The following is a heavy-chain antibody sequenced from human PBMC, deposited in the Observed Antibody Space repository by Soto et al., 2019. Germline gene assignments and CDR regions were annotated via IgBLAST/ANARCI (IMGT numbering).Heavy chain of an antibody. D-gene: IGHD2-15*01. CDR3: AKGVESCSGGSCYSDAFDI. V-gene: IGHV3-9*01. CDR2: ISWNSGSI. J-gene: IGHJ3*02. CDR1: GFTFDDYA. Sequence: EVQLVESGGGLVQPGRSLRLSCAASGFTFDDYAMHWVRQAPGKGLEWVSGISWNSGSIGYADSVKGRFTISRDNAKNSLYLQMNSLRAEDTALYYCAKGVESCSGGSCYSDAFDIWGQGTMVTVSS.